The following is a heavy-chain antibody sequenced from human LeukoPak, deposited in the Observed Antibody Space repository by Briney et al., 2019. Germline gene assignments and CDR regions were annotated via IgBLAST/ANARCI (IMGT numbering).Heavy chain of an antibody. Sequence: GGSLRLSCAASGFTFSDYDMHWVRQPTGKGLEWVAAIGTAGDTYYTGSVKGRFTISRENAKNSLYLQMNSLRAGDTAVYYCARVARERVGGVYYFDYWGQGTLVTVSS. CDR2: IGTAGDT. J-gene: IGHJ4*02. V-gene: IGHV3-13*01. D-gene: IGHD1-1*01. CDR1: GFTFSDYD. CDR3: ARVARERVGGVYYFDY.